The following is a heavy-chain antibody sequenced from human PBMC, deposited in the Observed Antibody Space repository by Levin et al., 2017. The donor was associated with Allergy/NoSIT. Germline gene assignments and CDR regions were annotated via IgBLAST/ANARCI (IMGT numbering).Heavy chain of an antibody. V-gene: IGHV3-53*01. Sequence: GESLKISFAVSGFTVSNNYMNWVRQAPGKGLEWVSVIYTDDNTYYADSVKGRFTISRDNSKNTLSLQMNSLRAEDTAVYYCARGGYSNSWYNYWGQGTLVTVSS. CDR3: ARGGYSNSWYNY. D-gene: IGHD6-13*01. J-gene: IGHJ4*02. CDR1: GFTVSNNY. CDR2: IYTDDNT.